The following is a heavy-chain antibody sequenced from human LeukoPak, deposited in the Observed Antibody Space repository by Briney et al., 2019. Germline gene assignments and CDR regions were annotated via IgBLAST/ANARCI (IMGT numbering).Heavy chain of an antibody. Sequence: KPSETLSLTCSVSGGSISSSIYYWSWIRQPPGKGLEWIGYIYYSGSTNYNPSFKSRVTMSIDTSKNHFSLNLNSVTAADTAIYYCALDSSGWSDDSFDIWGQGTMVTVSS. V-gene: IGHV4-61*03. CDR2: IYYSGST. D-gene: IGHD6-13*01. CDR3: ALDSSGWSDDSFDI. J-gene: IGHJ3*02. CDR1: GGSISSSIYY.